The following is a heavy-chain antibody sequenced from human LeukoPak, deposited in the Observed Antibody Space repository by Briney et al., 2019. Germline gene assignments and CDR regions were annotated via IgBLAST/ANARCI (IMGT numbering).Heavy chain of an antibody. D-gene: IGHD2-8*01. Sequence: GGSLRLSCAASGFTFSSYSMNWVRQAPGKGLEWVANIKQDGSEKYYVDSVKGRFTISRDNAKNSLYLQMNSLRAEDTAVYYCARDRTPGVYAIGVFDPWGQGALVTVSS. J-gene: IGHJ5*02. V-gene: IGHV3-7*01. CDR3: ARDRTPGVYAIGVFDP. CDR1: GFTFSSYS. CDR2: IKQDGSEK.